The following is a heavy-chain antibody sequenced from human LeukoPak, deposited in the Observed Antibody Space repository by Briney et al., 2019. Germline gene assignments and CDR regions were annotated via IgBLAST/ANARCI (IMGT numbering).Heavy chain of an antibody. D-gene: IGHD5-24*01. Sequence: GGSLRLSCTASGFTFGDYAMSWVRQAPGKGLEWVGFIRSKAYGGTTEYATSVKGRFTISRDDSKNFAYLQMNSLKTEDTAVHYCTRTIEGAFDIWGQGTMVTVSS. CDR2: IRSKAYGGTT. J-gene: IGHJ3*02. CDR1: GFTFGDYA. V-gene: IGHV3-49*04. CDR3: TRTIEGAFDI.